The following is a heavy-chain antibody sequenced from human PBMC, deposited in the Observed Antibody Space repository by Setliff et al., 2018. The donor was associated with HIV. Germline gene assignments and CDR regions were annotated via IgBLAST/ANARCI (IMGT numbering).Heavy chain of an antibody. J-gene: IGHJ3*02. Sequence: SETLSLTCTVSGGSLNSGDYYWSWIRQPTGKGLGWIGYIYYSGSTYYNPSFTSRFTMSIDTSKNQFSLKLTSVTAADTVVFYCARGGGGDPFDIWGQGIQVTVSS. D-gene: IGHD3-16*01. CDR1: GGSLNSGDYY. V-gene: IGHV4-31*03. CDR3: ARGGGGDPFDI. CDR2: IYYSGST.